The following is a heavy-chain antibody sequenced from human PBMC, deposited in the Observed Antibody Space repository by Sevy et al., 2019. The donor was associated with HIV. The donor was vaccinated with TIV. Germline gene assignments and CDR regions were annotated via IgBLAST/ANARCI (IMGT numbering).Heavy chain of an antibody. D-gene: IGHD3-22*01. CDR2: IRYDGSNK. V-gene: IGHV3-30*02. J-gene: IGHJ4*02. CDR3: AKELTHYYDSRGYDH. Sequence: GGSLRLSCAASGFTFSSYGMHWVRQAPGKGLEWVAFIRYDGSNKYYADSVKGRFTISRDNSKNTLYLQMNSLRAEDTAVYYCAKELTHYYDSRGYDHWGQGTLVTVSS. CDR1: GFTFSSYG.